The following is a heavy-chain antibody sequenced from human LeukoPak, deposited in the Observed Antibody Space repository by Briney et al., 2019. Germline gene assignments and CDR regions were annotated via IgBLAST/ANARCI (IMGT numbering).Heavy chain of an antibody. Sequence: GGSLRLSCAASGFTFSSYWMHWVRHAPGKGLVWVSRINSDGSSTSYADSVKGRFTISRDNAKNTLYLQMNSLRAEDTAVYYCARGAYDILTGYTYWGQGTLVTVSS. V-gene: IGHV3-74*01. CDR2: INSDGSST. D-gene: IGHD3-9*01. CDR1: GFTFSSYW. CDR3: ARGAYDILTGYTY. J-gene: IGHJ4*02.